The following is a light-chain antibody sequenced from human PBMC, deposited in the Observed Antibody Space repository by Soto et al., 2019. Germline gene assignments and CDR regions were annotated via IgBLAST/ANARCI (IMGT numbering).Light chain of an antibody. Sequence: DIQLTQSPALLSASVGDRVTITCRASRDIDSYLAWYQLKPGKGLQLLIYDASNMQSGVPSRFSGSGSGTEFSITISSLQPEDFATYYCQQLNISPQTFGQGTKVEIK. V-gene: IGKV1-9*01. J-gene: IGKJ1*01. CDR3: QQLNISPQT. CDR2: DAS. CDR1: RDIDSY.